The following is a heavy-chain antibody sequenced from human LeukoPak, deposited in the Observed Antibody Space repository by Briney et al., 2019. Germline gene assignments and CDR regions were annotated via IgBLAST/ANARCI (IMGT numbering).Heavy chain of an antibody. J-gene: IGHJ4*02. Sequence: GGSLRLSCAASGFTLSSYAMSWVRQAPGKGLEWVSAISGSGGSTYYADSVKGRFTISRDNSKNTLYLQMNSLRAEDTAVYYCAKDGGINGDFEGYFDYWGQGTLVTVSS. D-gene: IGHD4-17*01. V-gene: IGHV3-23*01. CDR1: GFTLSSYA. CDR2: ISGSGGST. CDR3: AKDGGINGDFEGYFDY.